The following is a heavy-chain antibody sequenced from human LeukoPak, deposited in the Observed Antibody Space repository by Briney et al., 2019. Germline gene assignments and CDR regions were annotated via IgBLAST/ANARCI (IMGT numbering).Heavy chain of an antibody. D-gene: IGHD2-8*02. CDR1: GGTFSSYA. Sequence: SVKVSCKASGGTFSSYAISWVRQAPGQGLEWMGGIIPIFGTANYAQKFQGRVTITADESTSTAYMELSGLRSEDTAVYYCARARGVWLEEIYGMDVWGQGTTVTVSS. V-gene: IGHV1-69*01. CDR2: IIPIFGTA. J-gene: IGHJ6*02. CDR3: ARARGVWLEEIYGMDV.